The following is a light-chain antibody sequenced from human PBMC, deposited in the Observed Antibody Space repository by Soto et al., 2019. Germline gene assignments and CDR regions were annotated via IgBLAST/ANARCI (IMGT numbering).Light chain of an antibody. CDR3: QSYDSSLSGYV. CDR1: SSNIGAGYD. V-gene: IGLV1-40*01. J-gene: IGLJ1*01. CDR2: GNS. Sequence: SVLTQPPSVSGATGQRVTIYCTRSSSNIGAGYDVHWYQQLPGTAPKPLIYGNSNRPSGVPDRFSGSKSGTSASLAITGLQAEDEADYYCQSYDSSLSGYVFGTGTKVTVL.